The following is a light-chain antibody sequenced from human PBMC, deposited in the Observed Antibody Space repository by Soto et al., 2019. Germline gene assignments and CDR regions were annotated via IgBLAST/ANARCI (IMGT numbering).Light chain of an antibody. V-gene: IGLV2-14*03. J-gene: IGLJ2*01. CDR1: SSDVGSYDY. CDR3: SSYSFTTSTRA. Sequence: QSALTQPASVSGSPGQSITISCTGSSSDVGSYDYVSWYQQHPGKAPKLMIYDVSNRPSGVSDRFSGSKSDNTASLTISGLQAEDEANYYCSSYSFTTSTRAFGGGTKLTVL. CDR2: DVS.